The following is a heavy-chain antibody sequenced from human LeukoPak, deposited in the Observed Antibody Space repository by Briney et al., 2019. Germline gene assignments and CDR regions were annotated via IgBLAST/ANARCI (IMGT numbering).Heavy chain of an antibody. V-gene: IGHV3-23*01. CDR3: AKVVSVSGRWSANTGPLGYFQH. CDR1: GFTVSSNY. Sequence: PGGSLRLSCAASGFTVSSNYMSWVRQAPGKGLEWVSAISGSGGSTYYADSVKGRFTISRDNSKNTLYLQMNSLRAEDTAVYYCAKVVSVSGRWSANTGPLGYFQHWGQGTLVTVSS. CDR2: ISGSGGST. J-gene: IGHJ1*01. D-gene: IGHD3-3*01.